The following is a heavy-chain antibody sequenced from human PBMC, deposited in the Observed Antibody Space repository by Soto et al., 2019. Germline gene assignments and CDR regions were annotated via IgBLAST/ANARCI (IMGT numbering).Heavy chain of an antibody. Sequence: EVQLVESGGGLVQPGGSLRLSCAASGFTVSSNYMSWVRQAPGKGLEWVSIIYSGGSTYYADSVKGRFTISRDNSNNTLYLQMNSLRAEDTAVYYCARQQWLVLFEYWGQGTLVTVSS. CDR2: IYSGGST. CDR3: ARQQWLVLFEY. J-gene: IGHJ4*02. D-gene: IGHD6-19*01. CDR1: GFTVSSNY. V-gene: IGHV3-66*04.